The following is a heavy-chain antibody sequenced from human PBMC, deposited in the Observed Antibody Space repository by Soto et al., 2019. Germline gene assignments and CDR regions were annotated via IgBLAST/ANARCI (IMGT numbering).Heavy chain of an antibody. CDR2: ISSSSAYI. J-gene: IGHJ4*02. Sequence: EVHLVESGGGLVKPGGSLRLSCAASGFTFIDYGMNWVRQTPGKGLEWVSFISSSSAYIYYADSVKGRFTISRDNAKNSLFLQMDSLSVEDTALRFCARGPSKDWLESFEYWGQGIVVTVFS. CDR1: GFTFIDYG. D-gene: IGHD3-9*01. V-gene: IGHV3-21*01. CDR3: ARGPSKDWLESFEY.